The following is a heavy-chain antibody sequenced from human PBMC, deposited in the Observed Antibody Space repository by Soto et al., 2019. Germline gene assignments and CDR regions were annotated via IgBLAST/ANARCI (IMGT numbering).Heavy chain of an antibody. CDR1: GGTFSSYA. CDR2: IIPIVGTA. CDR3: ARGVDILATIWRGDAFDS. Sequence: QVQLVQSGAEVKKPGSSVKVSCKASGGTFSSYAISWVRQAPGQGLEWMGGIIPIVGTANYAQKFQGRVTITADESTSTAYMELSSLRSEDTAVYYCARGVDILATIWRGDAFDSWGQGTMVTVSS. V-gene: IGHV1-69*01. J-gene: IGHJ3*02. D-gene: IGHD5-12*01.